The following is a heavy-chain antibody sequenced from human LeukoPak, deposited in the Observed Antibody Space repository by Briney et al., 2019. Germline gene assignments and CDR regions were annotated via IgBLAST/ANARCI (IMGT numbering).Heavy chain of an antibody. V-gene: IGHV4-39*07. Sequence: SETLSLTCTVSGVSVSSSYYYWAWIRQPPGKGLEWIGSMYYSGRSYYNPSLDNRVTILVDTSKNQFSLKLRSVTAADTAMYYCARGTLYRGWSYYLDFWGQGSQVTVSS. D-gene: IGHD6-19*01. J-gene: IGHJ4*02. CDR1: GVSVSSSYYY. CDR2: MYYSGRS. CDR3: ARGTLYRGWSYYLDF.